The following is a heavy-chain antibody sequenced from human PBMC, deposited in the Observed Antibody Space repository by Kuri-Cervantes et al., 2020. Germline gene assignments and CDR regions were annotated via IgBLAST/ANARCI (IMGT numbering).Heavy chain of an antibody. CDR1: GGSISSSSYY. Sequence: GSLRLSCTVSGGSISSSSYYWSWIRQPPGKGLEWIGEINHSGSTNYNQSLKSRVTISVDTSKNQFSLKLSSVTAADTAVYYCARGRAPHRYYYYMDVWGKGTTVTVSS. J-gene: IGHJ6*03. V-gene: IGHV4-39*07. CDR3: ARGRAPHRYYYYMDV. CDR2: INHSGST.